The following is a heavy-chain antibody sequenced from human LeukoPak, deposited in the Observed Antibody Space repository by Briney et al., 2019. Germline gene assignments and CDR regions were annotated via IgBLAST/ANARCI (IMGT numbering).Heavy chain of an antibody. J-gene: IGHJ4*02. CDR3: TRPTYGDYADDY. D-gene: IGHD4-17*01. Sequence: GGSLRLSCAASGFTFSGSAMHWVRRASGKGLEWVGRIRSRAKNYETTYAPSVKGRFAISRDDSKNTAFLQMNGLKTADTAMYYCTRPTYGDYADDYWGPGTLVTVSS. V-gene: IGHV3-73*01. CDR2: IRSRAKNYET. CDR1: GFTFSGSA.